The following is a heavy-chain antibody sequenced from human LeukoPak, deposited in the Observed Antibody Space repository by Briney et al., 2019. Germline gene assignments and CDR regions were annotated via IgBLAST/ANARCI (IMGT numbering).Heavy chain of an antibody. J-gene: IGHJ3*02. Sequence: GGSLRPSCGASGFTFRSSWMTWVRQPPGKGLEWVANINEDGSAKNYGDSVKGRFTISRDNAKNSVYLQMTSLRAEDTAVYYCTRDVGYNAFDIWGQGTMVTISS. CDR2: INEDGSAK. CDR1: GFTFRSSW. V-gene: IGHV3-7*01. D-gene: IGHD5-18*01. CDR3: TRDVGYNAFDI.